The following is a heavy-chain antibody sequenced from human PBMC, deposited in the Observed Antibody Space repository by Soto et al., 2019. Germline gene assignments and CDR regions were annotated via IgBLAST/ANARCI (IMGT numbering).Heavy chain of an antibody. Sequence: SETLSLTCAVSGGSFSGYYWSWIRQPPGKGLEWIGEINHSGSTNYNPSLKSRVTISVDTSKNQFSLKLSSVTAADTAVYYCARCVQIVATSKGLDYWGQGTLVTVSS. D-gene: IGHD5-12*01. CDR2: INHSGST. V-gene: IGHV4-34*01. CDR3: ARCVQIVATSKGLDY. CDR1: GGSFSGYY. J-gene: IGHJ4*02.